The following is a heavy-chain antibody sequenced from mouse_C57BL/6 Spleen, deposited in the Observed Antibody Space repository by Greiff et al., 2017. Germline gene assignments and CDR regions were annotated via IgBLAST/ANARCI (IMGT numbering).Heavy chain of an antibody. CDR2: IWSGGST. V-gene: IGHV2-2*01. J-gene: IGHJ4*01. Sequence: VKLMESGPGLVQPSQSLSITCTVSGLSLTSYGVHWVRQSPGKGLEWLGVIWSGGSTDYNAAFISRLSISKDNSKSQVFFKLNSLQADDTAIYYCARRIYYGNYTAMDYWGQGTSVTVSS. D-gene: IGHD2-1*01. CDR3: ARRIYYGNYTAMDY. CDR1: GLSLTSYG.